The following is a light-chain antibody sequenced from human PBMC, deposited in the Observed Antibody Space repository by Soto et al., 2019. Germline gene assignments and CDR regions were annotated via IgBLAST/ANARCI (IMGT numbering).Light chain of an antibody. CDR2: LAS. CDR3: MQLIQTPYT. J-gene: IGKJ2*01. CDR1: QTLLHKNGYKY. V-gene: IGKV2-28*01. Sequence: DIVVTQSPLSLPVTPGEPASISCRSSQTLLHKNGYKYLNWYVQKPGQSPQLLIYLASNRSSGVPDRFSGSASGTDFALKISRVEAGDVGLYSCMQLIQTPYTFGQGTKLEI.